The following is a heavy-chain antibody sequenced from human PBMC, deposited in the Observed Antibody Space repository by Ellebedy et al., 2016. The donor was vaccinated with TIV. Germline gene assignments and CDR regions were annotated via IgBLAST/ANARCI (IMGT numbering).Heavy chain of an antibody. CDR3: ARADCGVDCFSFDH. J-gene: IGHJ4*02. CDR2: MNPNSGGT. Sequence: AASVKVSCKASGYSFTGFYMHWARQAPGQGLEWMGWMNPNSGGTKFAQKFQGRVTMTRDTSISTAYMELSRLRSDDTAVYYCARADCGVDCFSFDHWGRGTLVTVSS. D-gene: IGHD2-21*02. CDR1: GYSFTGFY. V-gene: IGHV1-2*02.